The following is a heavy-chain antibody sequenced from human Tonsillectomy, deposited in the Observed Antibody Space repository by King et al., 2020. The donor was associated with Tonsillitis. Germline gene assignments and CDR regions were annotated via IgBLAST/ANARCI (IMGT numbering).Heavy chain of an antibody. CDR1: GFTFSMSP. V-gene: IGHV3-23*04. Sequence: QLVQSGGXLXQPXGXLXLSCEVSGFTFSMSPMTWVRXAPGKGLEWVSAISGSGGSRYYAFSVKGRFTISRDDSKNTLYLQMSSLRAEDTALYYCAKKGVDISSSFDPWGQGTLVTVSS. J-gene: IGHJ5*02. D-gene: IGHD5-12*01. CDR3: AKKGVDISSSFDP. CDR2: ISGSGGSR.